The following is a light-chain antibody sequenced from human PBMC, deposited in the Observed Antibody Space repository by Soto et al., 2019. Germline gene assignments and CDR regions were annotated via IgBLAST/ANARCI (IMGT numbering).Light chain of an antibody. CDR1: SSDVGVYNY. V-gene: IGLV2-8*01. Sequence: QSALTQPPSASGSPGQSVTISCTGTSSDVGVYNYVSWYQQHPGKAPKLLIYEVSKRPSGVPDRFSCSKSGNTASLTVSGLQAEDEADFYCSSYAGSNNVVFGGGTKVTVL. J-gene: IGLJ2*01. CDR2: EVS. CDR3: SSYAGSNNVV.